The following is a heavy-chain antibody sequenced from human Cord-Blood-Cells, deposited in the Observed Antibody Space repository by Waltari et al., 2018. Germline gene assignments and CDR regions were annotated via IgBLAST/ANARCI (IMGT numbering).Heavy chain of an antibody. Sequence: QVQLVQSGAEVKKPGASVKVSCKASGYTFTSYDINWVRQATGQGLEWMGWMNPNSGNTGYAQKFKGRVTMTRNTSISTAYMELSSLRSEDTAVYYCARVDGSYGNYYYYGMDVWGQGTTVTVSS. CDR3: ARVDGSYGNYYYYGMDV. V-gene: IGHV1-8*01. J-gene: IGHJ6*02. CDR1: GYTFTSYD. CDR2: MNPNSGNT. D-gene: IGHD5-18*01.